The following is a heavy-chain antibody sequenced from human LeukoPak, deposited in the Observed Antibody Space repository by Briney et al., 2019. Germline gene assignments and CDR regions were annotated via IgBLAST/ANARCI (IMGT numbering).Heavy chain of an antibody. CDR2: INSDGSST. D-gene: IGHD6-13*01. CDR3: AREQQLLNWFDP. J-gene: IGHJ5*02. V-gene: IGHV3-74*01. Sequence: PGGSLRLSCAASGFTFSSYWMSWVRQAPGKGLVWVSRINSDGSSTSYADSVKGRFTISRDNAKNTLYLQMNSLRAEDTAVYYCAREQQLLNWFDPWGQGTLVTVSS. CDR1: GFTFSSYW.